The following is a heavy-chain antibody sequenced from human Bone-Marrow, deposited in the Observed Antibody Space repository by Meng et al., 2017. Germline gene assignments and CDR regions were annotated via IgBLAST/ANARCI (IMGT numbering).Heavy chain of an antibody. CDR3: ARDIRDGMDV. CDR1: GDSVSDNSAA. Sequence: QSRSLTGAISGDSVSDNSAAGNWSRQSPSRGLEWLGRTYYRSKWNSEDAVSVKSRIIINADTSKNQFSLQLNSVTPDDTAVYYCARDIRDGMDVWGQGTTVTVSS. CDR2: TYYRSKWNS. D-gene: IGHD1-14*01. V-gene: IGHV6-1*01. J-gene: IGHJ6*02.